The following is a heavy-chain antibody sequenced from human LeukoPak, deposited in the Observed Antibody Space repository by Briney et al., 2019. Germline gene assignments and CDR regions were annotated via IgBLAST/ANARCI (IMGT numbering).Heavy chain of an antibody. CDR1: AYTFTIYG. V-gene: IGHV1-18*01. CDR3: ARDAVAGDYYGAGGR. CDR2: ISAYNGNT. Sequence: GASVTVSCTSSAYTFTIYGISWVRQAPGQGHGWMGWISAYNGNTNYAQKLQGRVTMTTDTSTSTAYMELRSLRSDDTAVYYSARDAVAGDYYGAGGRWGQGTMVTVSS. J-gene: IGHJ3*01. D-gene: IGHD3-10*01.